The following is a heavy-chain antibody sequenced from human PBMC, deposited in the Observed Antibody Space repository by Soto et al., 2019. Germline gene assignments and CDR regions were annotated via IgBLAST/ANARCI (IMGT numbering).Heavy chain of an antibody. CDR1: GDSVSSNSAA. D-gene: IGHD3-16*01. V-gene: IGHV6-1*01. CDR3: ARDLLRGDHGSSLWFDP. J-gene: IGHJ5*02. Sequence: TLSLTCAISGDSVSSNSAAWNWIRQSPSRGLEWLGRTYYRSKWYNDYAVSVKSRITINPDTPKNQFSLQLNSVTPEDTAVYYCARDLLRGDHGSSLWFDPWGQGTLVTVSS. CDR2: TYYRSKWYN.